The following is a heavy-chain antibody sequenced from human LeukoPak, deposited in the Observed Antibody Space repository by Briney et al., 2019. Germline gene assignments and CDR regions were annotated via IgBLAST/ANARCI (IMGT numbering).Heavy chain of an antibody. D-gene: IGHD2/OR15-2a*01. CDR3: AIYFAGAGGRGT. Sequence: KPSETLSLTCTVSGGSISSGDFHWSWIRQHPGKGLEWFGYIYNGGNTYYKPSLKSRVTISVDASNNQFSLKLSSVTAADTAVYYCAIYFAGAGGRGTWGQGTLVTVSS. CDR1: GGSISSGDFH. V-gene: IGHV4-31*03. J-gene: IGHJ4*02. CDR2: IYNGGNT.